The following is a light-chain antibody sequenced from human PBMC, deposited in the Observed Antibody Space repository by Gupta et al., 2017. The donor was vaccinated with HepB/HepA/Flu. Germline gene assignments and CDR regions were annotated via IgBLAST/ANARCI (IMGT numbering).Light chain of an antibody. J-gene: IGKJ2*01. CDR1: QGVSNR. CDR2: AAS. Sequence: DIQMTQSPSSVSAFVGDRVTITCRASQGVSNRLAWYQQKPGKVPKLLIYAASKVQSGVPSRFSGSGSGTDFTLTITNLHPEDFATYYCQQFNRFPPTFGQGTKVEIK. V-gene: IGKV1-12*01. CDR3: QQFNRFPPT.